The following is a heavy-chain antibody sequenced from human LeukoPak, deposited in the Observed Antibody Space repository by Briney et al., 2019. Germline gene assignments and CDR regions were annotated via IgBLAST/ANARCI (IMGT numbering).Heavy chain of an antibody. J-gene: IGHJ4*02. V-gene: IGHV3-7*01. CDR2: IKYDDTVK. CDR3: ARESSVAPFDY. CDR1: GFNFGTYW. D-gene: IGHD5-12*01. Sequence: GGSLRLSCTAAGFNFGTYWMSWVRQSPEKGLEFVANIKYDDTVKNYVDSVKGRFTISRDNPSNSVYLQMDSLRAEDTAVYYCARESSVAPFDYWGQGTLVTVSS.